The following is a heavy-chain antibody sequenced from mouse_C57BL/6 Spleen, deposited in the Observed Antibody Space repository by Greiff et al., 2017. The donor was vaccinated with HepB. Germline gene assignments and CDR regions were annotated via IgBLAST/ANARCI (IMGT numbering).Heavy chain of an antibody. CDR2: SYPRSGNT. CDR1: GYTFTSYG. CDR3: ARYYSNYFDY. Sequence: QVQLKQSGAELARPGASVKLSCKASGYTFTSYGISWVKQRTGQGLEWIGESYPRSGNTYYNEKCKGKATLTADRSSSTAYMELRSLTSEDSAVYFCARYYSNYFDYWGQGTTLTVSS. V-gene: IGHV1-81*01. J-gene: IGHJ2*01. D-gene: IGHD2-5*01.